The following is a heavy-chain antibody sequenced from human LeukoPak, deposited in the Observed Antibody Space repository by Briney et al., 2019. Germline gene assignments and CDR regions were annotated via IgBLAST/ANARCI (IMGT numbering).Heavy chain of an antibody. CDR1: GFTFSSYA. CDR2: ISYDGSNK. Sequence: GGSLRLSCAASGFTFSSYAMYWVRQAPGKGLEWVAVISYDGSNKYYADSVKGRFTISRDNSKNTLYLQMNSLRVEDTAVYYCARDGGPGPGLLGYCSSTSCYPDYWGQGTLVTVSS. V-gene: IGHV3-30-3*01. J-gene: IGHJ4*02. D-gene: IGHD2-2*01. CDR3: ARDGGPGPGLLGYCSSTSCYPDY.